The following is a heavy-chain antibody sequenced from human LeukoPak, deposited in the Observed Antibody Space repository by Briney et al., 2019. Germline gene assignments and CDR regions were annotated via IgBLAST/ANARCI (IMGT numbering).Heavy chain of an antibody. V-gene: IGHV4-31*03. CDR1: GGSISSGGYY. CDR3: ARGFLEWLEEGPNYYGMDV. J-gene: IGHJ6*02. CDR2: IYYSGST. D-gene: IGHD3-3*01. Sequence: PSETLSLTCTVSGGSISSGGYYWSWIRQHPGKGLEWIGYIYYSGSTYYNPSLKSRVTISVDTSKNQFSLKLSSVTAADTAVYYCARGFLEWLEEGPNYYGMDVWGQGTTVTVSS.